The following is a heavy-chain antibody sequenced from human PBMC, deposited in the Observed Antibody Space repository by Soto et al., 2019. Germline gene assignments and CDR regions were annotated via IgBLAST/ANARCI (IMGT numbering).Heavy chain of an antibody. V-gene: IGHV3-30-3*01. J-gene: IGHJ6*02. Sequence: HPGGSLRLSCVASGFTFSTYAFHWVRQAPGKGLEWVAVISHDGSNKYYADSVKGRFTISRDNSKNTLFLRMNSLRTDDTALYYCGGTYYFGSVHPVTYDYYYGLDVWGQGTTVTVSS. CDR1: GFTFSTYA. D-gene: IGHD3-10*01. CDR3: GGTYYFGSVHPVTYDYYYGLDV. CDR2: ISHDGSNK.